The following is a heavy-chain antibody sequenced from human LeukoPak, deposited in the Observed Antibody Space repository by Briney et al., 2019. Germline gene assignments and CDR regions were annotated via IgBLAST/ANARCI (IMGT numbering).Heavy chain of an antibody. V-gene: IGHV3-66*01. J-gene: IGHJ4*02. CDR3: AREGGSNYFDF. D-gene: IGHD1-26*01. Sequence: GGSLRLSCVAFGFTGSSNHMSWVRQAPGKGLEWGSVNYSVASVYYAASVKGRIRISRDNFKNTVYLQMNSLRAEDAAVYYCAREGGSNYFDFWVQGTLVTVSS. CDR1: GFTGSSNH. CDR2: NYSVASV.